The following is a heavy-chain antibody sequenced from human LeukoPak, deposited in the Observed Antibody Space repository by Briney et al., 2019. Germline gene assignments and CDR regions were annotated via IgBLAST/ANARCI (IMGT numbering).Heavy chain of an antibody. CDR3: ARGNGSGSKLGYYYYYMDV. Sequence: ASVKVSCKASGYTFTSYDINWVRQATGLGLEWMGWMNPNSGNTGYAQKFQGRVTMTRNTSISTAYMELSSLRSEDTAVYYCARGNGSGSKLGYYYYYMDVWGKGTTVTVSS. D-gene: IGHD3-10*01. J-gene: IGHJ6*03. CDR1: GYTFTSYD. V-gene: IGHV1-8*01. CDR2: MNPNSGNT.